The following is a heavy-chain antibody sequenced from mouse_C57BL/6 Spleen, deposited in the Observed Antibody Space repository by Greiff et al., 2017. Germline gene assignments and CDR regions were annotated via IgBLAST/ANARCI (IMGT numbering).Heavy chain of an antibody. V-gene: IGHV1-55*01. CDR3: ARGGDYDYDRHAWFAY. D-gene: IGHD2-4*01. J-gene: IGHJ3*01. CDR1: GYTFTSYW. CDR2: IYPGSGST. Sequence: VQLQQPGAELVKPGASVKMSCKASGYTFTSYWITWVKQRPGQGLEWIGDIYPGSGSTNYNEKFKSKATLTVDTSSSTAYMQLSSLTSEDSAVYYCARGGDYDYDRHAWFAYWGQGTLVTVAA.